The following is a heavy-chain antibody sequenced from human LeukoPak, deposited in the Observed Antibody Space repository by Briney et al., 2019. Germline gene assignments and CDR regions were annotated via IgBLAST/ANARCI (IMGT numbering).Heavy chain of an antibody. J-gene: IGHJ4*02. CDR3: ARLIVVATID. CDR2: IYYSGST. CDR1: GGSISSSSYY. D-gene: IGHD5-12*01. V-gene: IGHV4-39*01. Sequence: SETLSLTCTVSGGSISSSSYYWGWIRQPPGKGLEWIGSIYYSGSTYYNPSLKSRVTISVGTSKNQFSLKLSSVTAADTAVYYCARLIVVATIDWGQGTLVTVSS.